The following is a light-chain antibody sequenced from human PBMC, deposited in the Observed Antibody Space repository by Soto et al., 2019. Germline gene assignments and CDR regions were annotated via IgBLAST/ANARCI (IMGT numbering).Light chain of an antibody. Sequence: EIVLTQSPGTLSLSPGERATLSCRASQSISSSYLAWHQQKPGQAPRLLIYGSSKRATDIPDRFSGSGSGTDFTLSISSLEPEDFAVYYCQQYGGSPLFTFGPGTKVEIK. CDR2: GSS. CDR1: QSISSSY. V-gene: IGKV3-20*01. CDR3: QQYGGSPLFT. J-gene: IGKJ3*01.